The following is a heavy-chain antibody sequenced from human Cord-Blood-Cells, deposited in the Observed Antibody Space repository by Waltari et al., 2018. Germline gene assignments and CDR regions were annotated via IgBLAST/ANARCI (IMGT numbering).Heavy chain of an antibody. D-gene: IGHD1-26*01. Sequence: QVQLQESGPGLVKPSETLSLTCAVSGYSISSGDYWGWIRQPPGKGLEWIGSIYHSGSTYYNPSLKSRVTISVDTSKNQFSLKLSSVTAADTAVYYCAKTRIVGALFDYWGQGTLVTVSS. J-gene: IGHJ4*02. CDR1: GYSISSGDY. CDR2: IYHSGST. V-gene: IGHV4-38-2*01. CDR3: AKTRIVGALFDY.